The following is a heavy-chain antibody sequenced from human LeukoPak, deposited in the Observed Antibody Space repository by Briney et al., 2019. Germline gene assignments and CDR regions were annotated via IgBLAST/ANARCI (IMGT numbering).Heavy chain of an antibody. CDR2: IHDSGST. D-gene: IGHD4-17*01. Sequence: SETLSLTCTVSGGSISDFYWSWIRQPPGKGLQWIGYIHDSGSTNYNPSLKSRATISLDMSKNQFSLKMSSVTAADTAVLYCARLRGRRSFWFDPWGQGTLVTVSS. V-gene: IGHV4-59*01. CDR1: GGSISDFY. J-gene: IGHJ5*02. CDR3: ARLRGRRSFWFDP.